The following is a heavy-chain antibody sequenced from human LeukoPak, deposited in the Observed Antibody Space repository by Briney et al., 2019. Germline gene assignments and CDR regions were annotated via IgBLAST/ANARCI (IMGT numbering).Heavy chain of an antibody. V-gene: IGHV3-23*01. J-gene: IGHJ4*02. CDR3: ARDRRWLQYSDY. D-gene: IGHD5-24*01. CDR1: GFMFSSYA. CDR2: VSGSGGSR. Sequence: GGSLRLSCAASGFMFSSYAMSWVRQAPGKGLEWVSAVSGSGGSRYYADSVKGRFTISRDNSKNTLYLQMNSLRAEDTAVYYCARDRRWLQYSDYWGQGTLVTVSS.